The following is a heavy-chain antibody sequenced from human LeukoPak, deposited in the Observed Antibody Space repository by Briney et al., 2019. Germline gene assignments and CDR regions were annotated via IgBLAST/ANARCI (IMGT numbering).Heavy chain of an antibody. Sequence: PSETLSLTCTVSGYSISSGYYWGWIRQPPGKGLEWIGYIYYSGSTNYNPSLKSRVTISVDTSKNQFSLKLSSVTAADTAVYYCARGGYSYGPDGDFDYWGQGTLVTVSS. CDR3: ARGGYSYGPDGDFDY. J-gene: IGHJ4*02. V-gene: IGHV4-38-2*02. CDR2: IYYSGST. CDR1: GYSISSGYY. D-gene: IGHD5-18*01.